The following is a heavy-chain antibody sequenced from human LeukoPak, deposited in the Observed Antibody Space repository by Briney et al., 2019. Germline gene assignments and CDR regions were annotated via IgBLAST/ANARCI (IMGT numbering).Heavy chain of an antibody. V-gene: IGHV4-39*01. Sequence: SETLSLTCTVSGGSISSSSYSWGWIRQPPGKGLEWIGSIYYSGSTYYNPSLKSRVTISVDTSKNQFSLKLSSVTAADTAVYYCARQRSYRIAAAGATANWFDPWGQGTLVTVSS. CDR3: ARQRSYRIAAAGATANWFDP. CDR2: IYYSGST. J-gene: IGHJ5*02. CDR1: GGSISSSSYS. D-gene: IGHD6-13*01.